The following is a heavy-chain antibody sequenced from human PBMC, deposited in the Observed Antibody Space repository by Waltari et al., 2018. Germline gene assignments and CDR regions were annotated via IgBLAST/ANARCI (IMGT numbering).Heavy chain of an antibody. CDR3: ARGRNDLSAFFDP. Sequence: QVQLVQSGAEVTKPGASVKVSCKASGYRFTGYYLHWLRQAPGQGLEWMGGVRPDSGVTKYAKNFQGRVTMTRDTSTNTAYMELNSLTSDDTAVYYCARGRNDLSAFFDPWGQGTLVAVSS. CDR2: VRPDSGVT. CDR1: GYRFTGYY. J-gene: IGHJ5*02. V-gene: IGHV1-2*02. D-gene: IGHD2-21*02.